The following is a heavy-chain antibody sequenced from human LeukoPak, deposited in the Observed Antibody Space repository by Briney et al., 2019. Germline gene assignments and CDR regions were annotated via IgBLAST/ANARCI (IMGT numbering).Heavy chain of an antibody. Sequence: GESLKISWKGSGYSFTSYWIGWVRQMPGKGLEWMRIIYPGDSDTRYSPSFQGQVTISADKSISTAYLQWSSLKASATAMYYCASNLEGIAAAGSHFDYWGQGTLVTVSS. D-gene: IGHD6-13*01. V-gene: IGHV5-51*01. CDR1: GYSFTSYW. J-gene: IGHJ4*02. CDR3: ASNLEGIAAAGSHFDY. CDR2: IYPGDSDT.